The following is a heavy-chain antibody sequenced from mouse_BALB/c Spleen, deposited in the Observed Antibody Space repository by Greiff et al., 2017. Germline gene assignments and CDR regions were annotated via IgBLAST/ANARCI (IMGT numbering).Heavy chain of an antibody. CDR2: INPYNDGT. CDR3: AREGDGNYAWFAY. V-gene: IGHV1-14*01. J-gene: IGHJ3*01. Sequence: LVESGPELVKPGASVKMSCKASGYTFTSYVMHWVKQKPGQGLEWIGYINPYNDGTKYNEKFKGKATLTSDKSSSTAYMELSSLTSEDSAVYYCAREGDGNYAWFAYWGQGTLVTVSA. D-gene: IGHD2-1*01. CDR1: GYTFTSYV.